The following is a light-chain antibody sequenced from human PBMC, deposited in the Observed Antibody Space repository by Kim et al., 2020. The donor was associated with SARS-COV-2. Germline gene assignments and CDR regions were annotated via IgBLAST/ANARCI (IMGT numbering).Light chain of an antibody. V-gene: IGLV3-21*04. CDR2: YDS. Sequence: SYELTQPPSVSVAPGKTARITCGGNNIGSKSVHWYQQKPGQAPVLFIYYDSDRPSRIPARFTGSNSGQTATLTNCRVDAVDEADYYCPVWASSSVPWVFG. CDR3: PVWASSSVPWV. J-gene: IGLJ3*02. CDR1: NIGSKS.